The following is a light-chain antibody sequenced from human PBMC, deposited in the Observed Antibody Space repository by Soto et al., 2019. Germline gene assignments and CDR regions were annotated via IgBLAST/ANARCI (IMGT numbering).Light chain of an antibody. J-gene: IGLJ3*02. Sequence: SALTQPASVSGSPGQSITISCTGTSSDVGGYNYVSWYQQHPGKAPKLMIYDVSNRPSGVSNRFSGSKSGNTASLTISGLHAEDEADYYCSSYTSSSTLKVFGGGTKVTVL. CDR3: SSYTSSSTLKV. CDR1: SSDVGGYNY. V-gene: IGLV2-14*01. CDR2: DVS.